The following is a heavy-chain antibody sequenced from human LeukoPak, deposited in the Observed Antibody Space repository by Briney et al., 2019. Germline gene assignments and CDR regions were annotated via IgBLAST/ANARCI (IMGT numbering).Heavy chain of an antibody. J-gene: IGHJ4*02. CDR3: ARDLRDYYGSGSYHY. CDR2: IYSGGST. CDR1: GFTVSNNY. Sequence: GGSLRLSCAASGFTVSNNYMNWVRQAPGKGLEWVSLIYSGGSTYYADSVKGRFTISRDNSKNTLYLQMNSLRAEDTAVYYCARDLRDYYGSGSYHYWGQGTLVTVSS. V-gene: IGHV3-53*01. D-gene: IGHD3-10*01.